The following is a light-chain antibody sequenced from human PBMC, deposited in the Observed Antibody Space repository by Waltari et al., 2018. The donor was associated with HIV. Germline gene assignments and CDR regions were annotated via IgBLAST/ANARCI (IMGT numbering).Light chain of an antibody. CDR3: QQYNKGPRGNT. J-gene: IGKJ2*01. CDR2: DAA. Sequence: EIVMTQSPATLSVSPGQRVTLSCRASPSVSAKVAWYQQRPGQAPRLLIYDAATRPSGVPARFSGSGSGTEFTLTISSLQSEDFATYFCQQYNKGPRGNTFGQGTKLEIK. V-gene: IGKV3-15*01. CDR1: PSVSAK.